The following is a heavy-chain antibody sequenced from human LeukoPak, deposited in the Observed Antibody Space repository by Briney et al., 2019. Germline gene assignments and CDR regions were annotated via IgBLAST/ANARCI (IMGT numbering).Heavy chain of an antibody. Sequence: SETLSLTCTVSGDSISTYSWSWIRQPPGKGLDWVGYIYDSGSTKYNPSLKSRVTISRDTSENHFSLELTSVTAADTAVYYCARVGYSYGIDAFDIWGQGAMITVS. CDR1: GDSISTYS. CDR2: IYDSGST. D-gene: IGHD5-18*01. CDR3: ARVGYSYGIDAFDI. J-gene: IGHJ3*02. V-gene: IGHV4-59*01.